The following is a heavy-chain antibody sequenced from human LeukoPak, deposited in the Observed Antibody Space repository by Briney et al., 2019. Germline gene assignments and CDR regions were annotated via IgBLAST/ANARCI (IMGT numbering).Heavy chain of an antibody. D-gene: IGHD1-7*01. CDR2: IIPIFGTA. CDR1: GGTFSSYA. V-gene: IGHV1-69*13. CDR3: ARVITGTTVDEIDYFDY. J-gene: IGHJ4*02. Sequence: ASVKVSCKASGGTFSSYAISWVRQAPGQGLEWMGGIIPIFGTANYAQKFQGRVTITADESTSTAYMELSSLRSEDTAVYYCARVITGTTVDEIDYFDYWGQGTLVTVSS.